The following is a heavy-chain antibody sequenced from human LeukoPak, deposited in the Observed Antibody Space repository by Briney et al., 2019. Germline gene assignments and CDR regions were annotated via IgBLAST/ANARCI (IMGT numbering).Heavy chain of an antibody. V-gene: IGHV3-33*01. J-gene: IGHJ4*02. CDR3: ARGGSYREFDY. CDR2: IWYDGSNK. CDR1: GFTFSSYG. D-gene: IGHD1-26*01. Sequence: GGSLRLSCAASGFTFSSYGMHWVRQAPGKGLEWVAVIWYDGSNKYHADSVKGRFTISRDNSKNTLYLQTNSLRAEDTAVYYCARGGSYREFDYWGQGTLVTVSS.